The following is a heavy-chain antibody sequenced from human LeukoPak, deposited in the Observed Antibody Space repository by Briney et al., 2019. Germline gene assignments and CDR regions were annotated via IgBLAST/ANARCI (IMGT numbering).Heavy chain of an antibody. J-gene: IGHJ4*02. CDR2: INSSGGST. V-gene: IGHV1-46*03. CDR3: ARDTAMVTVFDY. Sequence: ASVKVSCKASGYTFTSYYMHWVRQAPGQGLEWMGIINSSGGSTSYAQKFQGRVTMTRDTSTSTVYMELSSLRSEDTAVYYCARDTAMVTVFDYWGQGTLVTVSS. CDR1: GYTFTSYY. D-gene: IGHD5-18*01.